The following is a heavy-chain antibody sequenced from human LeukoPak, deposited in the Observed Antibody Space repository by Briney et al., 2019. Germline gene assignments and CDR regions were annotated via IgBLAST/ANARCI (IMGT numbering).Heavy chain of an antibody. Sequence: ASVKVSCKASGYTFTGYYMHWVRQAPGQGLEWMGWINPSSGGTNYAQKFQGRVTMTRDTSISTAYMELSRLRSDDTAVYYCARGAKGAVAGTRYYYYYYYMDVWGKGTTVTVSS. CDR3: ARGAKGAVAGTRYYYYYYYMDV. CDR2: INPSSGGT. J-gene: IGHJ6*03. CDR1: GYTFTGYY. V-gene: IGHV1-2*02. D-gene: IGHD6-19*01.